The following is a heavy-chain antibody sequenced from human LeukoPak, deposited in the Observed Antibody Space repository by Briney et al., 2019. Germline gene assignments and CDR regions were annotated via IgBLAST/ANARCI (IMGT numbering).Heavy chain of an antibody. D-gene: IGHD6-6*01. J-gene: IGHJ6*03. CDR2: IYTSGST. CDR1: GGSISSYY. V-gene: IGHV4-4*07. Sequence: SETLSLTCTVSGGSISSYYWSWIRQPAGKGLEWIGRIYTSGSTNYNPSLKSRVTMSVDTSKNQFSLKLSSVTAADTAVYYCARAGTIAARGYYYYYYMDVWGKGTTVTVSS. CDR3: ARAGTIAARGYYYYYYMDV.